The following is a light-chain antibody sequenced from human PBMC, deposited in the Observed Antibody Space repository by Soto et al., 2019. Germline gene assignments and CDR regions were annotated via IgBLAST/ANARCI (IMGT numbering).Light chain of an antibody. CDR1: QSVSSN. CDR3: QQYNSWPLT. CDR2: GAS. J-gene: IGKJ5*01. V-gene: IGKV3-15*01. Sequence: EIVMTQSPATLSVSPGERVTLSCRASQSVSSNLAWYQQKPGQAPRLLIYGASTRATGIPARFSGSGPGTEFSLTISRLQSEDFAVYYCQQYNSWPLTFGQGTRLEI.